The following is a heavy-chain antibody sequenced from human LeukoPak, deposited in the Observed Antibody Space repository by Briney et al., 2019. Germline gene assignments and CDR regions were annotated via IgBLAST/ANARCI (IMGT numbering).Heavy chain of an antibody. CDR2: ISGSASST. CDR1: GFTFSNYA. V-gene: IGHV3-23*01. J-gene: IGHJ6*04. Sequence: GGSLRLSCAASGFTFSNYAMSWVRQAPGKGLEWVSAISGSASSTYHADSVKGRFTISRDNSKNTLYLQMNSLRAEDTAVYYCAELGITMIGGVWGKGTTVTISS. CDR3: AELGITMIGGV. D-gene: IGHD3-10*02.